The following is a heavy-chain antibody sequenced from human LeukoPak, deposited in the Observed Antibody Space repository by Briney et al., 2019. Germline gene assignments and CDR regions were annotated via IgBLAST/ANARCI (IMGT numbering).Heavy chain of an antibody. CDR2: ISSSSYI. CDR3: ARDRELLNAFDI. V-gene: IGHV3-21*01. J-gene: IGHJ3*02. CDR1: GFTFSSYS. D-gene: IGHD3-10*01. Sequence: GGSLRLSCAASGFTFSSYSINWVRQAPGKGLEWVSSISSSSYIYYADSVKGRFTISRDNAKNTLYLQMNSLRAEDTAVYYCARDRELLNAFDIWGQGTMVTVSS.